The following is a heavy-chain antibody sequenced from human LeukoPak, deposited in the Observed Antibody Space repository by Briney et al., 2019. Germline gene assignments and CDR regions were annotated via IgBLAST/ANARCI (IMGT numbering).Heavy chain of an antibody. CDR1: GFTFSSYW. V-gene: IGHV3-7*01. CDR3: ATEMATTEYYFDY. J-gene: IGHJ4*02. Sequence: GGCLRLSCAASGFTFSSYWMSWVRQAPGKGLEWVANIKQDGSEKYYVDSVKGRFTISRDNAKNSLYLQMNSLRAEDTAVYYCATEMATTEYYFDYWGQGTLVTVSS. CDR2: IKQDGSEK. D-gene: IGHD5-24*01.